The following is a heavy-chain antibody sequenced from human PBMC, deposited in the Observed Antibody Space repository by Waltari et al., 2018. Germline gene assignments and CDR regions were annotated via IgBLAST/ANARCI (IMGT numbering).Heavy chain of an antibody. Sequence: EVQLVESGGGLAQPGGSLRLACAAYGLSFSTYWMTWVRQASGKGPEWVANIKQDGSEKYYMDSVKGRFTISRDNAKNSLYLQMNNLRVEDTAVYYCTRGGRDSSWYWRDWGQGTLVTVSS. CDR3: TRGGRDSSWYWRD. D-gene: IGHD6-13*01. CDR2: IKQDGSEK. V-gene: IGHV3-7*01. J-gene: IGHJ4*02. CDR1: GLSFSTYW.